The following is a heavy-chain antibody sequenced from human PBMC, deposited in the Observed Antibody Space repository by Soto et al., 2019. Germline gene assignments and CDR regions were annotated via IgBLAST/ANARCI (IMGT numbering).Heavy chain of an antibody. Sequence: QVQLVQSGAEVKKPGSSVKVSCKASGGTFSSYAISWVRQAPGQGLEGMGGIIPIFGTANYAQKFQGRVTITADESTSTAYMELSSLRSEDTAVYYCARGRDGYNGGLSFFDYWGQGTLVTVSS. V-gene: IGHV1-69*01. CDR1: GGTFSSYA. D-gene: IGHD5-12*01. CDR2: IIPIFGTA. CDR3: ARGRDGYNGGLSFFDY. J-gene: IGHJ4*02.